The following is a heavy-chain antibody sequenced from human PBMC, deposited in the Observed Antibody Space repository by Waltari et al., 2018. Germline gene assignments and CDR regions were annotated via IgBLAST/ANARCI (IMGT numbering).Heavy chain of an antibody. V-gene: IGHV1-69*01. CDR3: ATTQRVVAATFDYYYGMDV. CDR2: IIPSFGTA. J-gene: IGHJ6*02. Sequence: QVQLVQSGAEVKKPGSSVKVSCKASGGTFSSYAISWVRQAPGQGLEWMGGIIPSFGTANYAQKFQGRGTITADESTSTAYMELSSLRSEDTAVYYCATTQRVVAATFDYYYGMDVWGQGTTVTFSS. D-gene: IGHD2-15*01. CDR1: GGTFSSYA.